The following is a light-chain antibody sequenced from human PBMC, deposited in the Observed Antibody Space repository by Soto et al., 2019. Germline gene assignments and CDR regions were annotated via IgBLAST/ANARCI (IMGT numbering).Light chain of an antibody. V-gene: IGKV1-5*01. J-gene: IGKJ1*01. Sequence: DIQMTKYPSTLSASVGDRVTITCRASQFISRWLAWYQQKPGKVPKLLIFHASNLESGVPSRFSGSGSGTEFTLTISSLQPDDFATYYCQHYNSYPWTFGQVTKVDI. CDR1: QFISRW. CDR3: QHYNSYPWT. CDR2: HAS.